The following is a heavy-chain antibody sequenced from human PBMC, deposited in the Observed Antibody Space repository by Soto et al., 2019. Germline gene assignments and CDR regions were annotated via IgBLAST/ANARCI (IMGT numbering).Heavy chain of an antibody. Sequence: EVQLVESGGGLVQPGGSLRLSCAASGFKFNYYAMNWVRQVPGKGLEWVSYISATSAKIDYADSVKGRFTISRDNARNSLYLQMNSLRDEDTAVYHCVPDSSYGSHWVSHFDQWGRGTLVTVSS. CDR3: VPDSSYGSHWVSHFDQ. CDR2: ISATSAKI. J-gene: IGHJ4*02. D-gene: IGHD3-16*01. V-gene: IGHV3-48*02. CDR1: GFKFNYYA.